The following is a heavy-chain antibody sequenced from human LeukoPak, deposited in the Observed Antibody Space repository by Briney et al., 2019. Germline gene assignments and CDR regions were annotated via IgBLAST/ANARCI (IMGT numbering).Heavy chain of an antibody. J-gene: IGHJ4*02. CDR3: ARDRRATGYDY. Sequence: GGSLRLSCAVSGFTFSSYWMSWVRQAPGKGLEWVANIKQDGSEKYYVDSLKGRFTISRDNAKNSLYLQMNSLRAEDTAVYYCARDRRATGYDYWGQGTLVTVSS. CDR1: GFTFSSYW. V-gene: IGHV3-7*01. CDR2: IKQDGSEK. D-gene: IGHD2-15*01.